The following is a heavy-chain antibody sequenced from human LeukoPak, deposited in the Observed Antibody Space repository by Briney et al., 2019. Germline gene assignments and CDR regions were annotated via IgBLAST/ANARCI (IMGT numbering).Heavy chain of an antibody. V-gene: IGHV1-69*13. CDR2: IIPIFGTA. Sequence: SVKVSCKASGGTFSSYAISWVRQAPGQGLEWMGGIIPIFGTANYAQKFQGRVTITADESTSTAYMELSSLRSEDTAVYYCARTPSYTPYYFDYWGQGTLVTVSS. J-gene: IGHJ4*02. D-gene: IGHD2-2*02. CDR1: GGTFSSYA. CDR3: ARTPSYTPYYFDY.